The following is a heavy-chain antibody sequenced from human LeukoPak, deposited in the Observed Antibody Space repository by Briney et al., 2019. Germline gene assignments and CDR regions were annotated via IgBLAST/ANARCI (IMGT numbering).Heavy chain of an antibody. J-gene: IGHJ5*02. CDR2: IYHSGST. V-gene: IGHV4-34*01. D-gene: IGHD4-17*01. Sequence: SETLSLTCAVYGGSFSGYYWSWIRQPPGKGLEWIGNIYHSGSTNYNPSLKSRVTISIDTSKNQFSLEVSSVIAADTAVYYCARTPDYGENWFDPWGQGTLVIVSS. CDR1: GGSFSGYY. CDR3: ARTPDYGENWFDP.